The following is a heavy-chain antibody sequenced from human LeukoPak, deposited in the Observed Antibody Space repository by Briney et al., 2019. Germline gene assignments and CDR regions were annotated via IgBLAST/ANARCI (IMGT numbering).Heavy chain of an antibody. CDR1: GYTFTSYY. D-gene: IGHD3-22*01. Sequence: GASVKVSCKASGYTFTSYYMHWVRQAPGQGLEWMGWINPNSGGTNYAQKFQGRVTMTRDTSISTAYMELSRLRSDDTAVYYCARDYYDSSGYYYYFDYWGQGTLVTVSS. CDR2: INPNSGGT. J-gene: IGHJ4*02. CDR3: ARDYYDSSGYYYYFDY. V-gene: IGHV1-2*02.